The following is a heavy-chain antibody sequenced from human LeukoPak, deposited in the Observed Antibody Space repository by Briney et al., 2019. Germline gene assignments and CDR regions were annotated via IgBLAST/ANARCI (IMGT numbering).Heavy chain of an antibody. Sequence: GESLKISCKGSGYSFTSYWIGWVRQMPGKGLEWMGIIYPGDSDTRYSPSFQGQVTISADKSISTAYLQWSSLKASDTAMYYCARQRNDILTGPFDAFDIWGQGTMVTVSS. D-gene: IGHD3-9*01. CDR2: IYPGDSDT. J-gene: IGHJ3*02. V-gene: IGHV5-51*01. CDR3: ARQRNDILTGPFDAFDI. CDR1: GYSFTSYW.